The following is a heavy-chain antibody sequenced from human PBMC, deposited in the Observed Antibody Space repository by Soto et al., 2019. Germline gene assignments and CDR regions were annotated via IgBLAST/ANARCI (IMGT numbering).Heavy chain of an antibody. CDR1: GGTFSSYT. CDR2: IIPILGIA. J-gene: IGHJ3*02. Sequence: SVKVSCKASGGTFSSYTISWVRQATGQGLEWMGRIIPILGIANYAQKFQGRVTITADKSTSTAYMELSSLRSEDTAVYYCARVLPLKYSAADAFDIWGQGTMVTVS. CDR3: ARVLPLKYSAADAFDI. V-gene: IGHV1-69*02. D-gene: IGHD6-13*01.